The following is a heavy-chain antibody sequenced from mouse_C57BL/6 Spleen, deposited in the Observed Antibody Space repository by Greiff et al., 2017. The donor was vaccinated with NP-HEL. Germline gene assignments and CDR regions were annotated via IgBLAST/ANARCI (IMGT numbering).Heavy chain of an antibody. CDR1: GYSITSGYY. Sequence: ESGPGLVKPSQSLSLTCSVTGYSITSGYYWNWIRQFPGNKLEWMGYISYDGSNNYNPSLKNRISITRDTSKNQFFLKLNSVTTEDTATYYCARDGTYYDGYYDYAMDYWGQGTSVTVSS. V-gene: IGHV3-6*01. D-gene: IGHD2-3*01. CDR2: ISYDGSN. J-gene: IGHJ4*01. CDR3: ARDGTYYDGYYDYAMDY.